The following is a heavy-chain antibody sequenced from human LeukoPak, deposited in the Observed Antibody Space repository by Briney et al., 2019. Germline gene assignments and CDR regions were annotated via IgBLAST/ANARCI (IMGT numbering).Heavy chain of an antibody. J-gene: IGHJ4*02. CDR3: VARGGWARFDY. CDR1: GFTFSSYS. V-gene: IGHV3-48*04. Sequence: GGSLRLSCAASGFTFSSYSMNWVRQAPGKGLEWVSYISSSSSTIYYADSVKGRFTVSRDNAKNSLFLQMNSLRAEDSAVYYCVARGGWARFDYWGQGTLVTVSS. D-gene: IGHD6-19*01. CDR2: ISSSSSTI.